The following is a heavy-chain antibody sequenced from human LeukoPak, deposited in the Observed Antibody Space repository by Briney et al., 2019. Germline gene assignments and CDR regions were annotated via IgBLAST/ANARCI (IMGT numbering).Heavy chain of an antibody. CDR3: ARPRGYCSTNSCYVGHDAFDI. J-gene: IGHJ3*02. V-gene: IGHV4-59*08. Sequence: SEALSLTCTVSGGSISSYYWSWIRQPPGKGLEWIGYIYYTGSTNHNPSLKSRVTISVDTSKNQFSLKLHSVTAADTAVYYCARPRGYCSTNSCYVGHDAFDIWGQGTMVTVSS. CDR2: IYYTGST. CDR1: GGSISSYY. D-gene: IGHD2-2*01.